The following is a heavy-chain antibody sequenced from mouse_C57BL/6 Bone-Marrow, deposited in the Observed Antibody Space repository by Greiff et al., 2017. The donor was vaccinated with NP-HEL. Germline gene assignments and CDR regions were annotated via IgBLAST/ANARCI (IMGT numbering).Heavy chain of an antibody. J-gene: IGHJ3*01. Sequence: QVQLQQSGAELARPGASVKLSCTASGYTFTSYGISWVKQRTGQGLEWIGEIYPRGGNTYYNEKFKGKATMTADKSSSTVYMELRSLTSEDSAVYFCARGGYYGSSWFAYWGQGTLVTVSA. D-gene: IGHD1-1*01. CDR3: ARGGYYGSSWFAY. CDR1: GYTFTSYG. V-gene: IGHV1-81*01. CDR2: IYPRGGNT.